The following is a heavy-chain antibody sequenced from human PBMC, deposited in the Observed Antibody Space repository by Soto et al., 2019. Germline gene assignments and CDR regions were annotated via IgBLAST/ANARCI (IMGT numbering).Heavy chain of an antibody. D-gene: IGHD6-19*01. Sequence: EVQLLESGGGLVQPGGSLRLSCAASGFTFSSFAMSWVRQAPGKGLEWVSAIGSRGDSTYYADSVKGRFTISRDNSKNTLSLQMNSLRAEDKAVYYCAKDLIYGYNSGRPFDSWGQGTLVTVSS. V-gene: IGHV3-23*01. CDR2: IGSRGDST. CDR3: AKDLIYGYNSGRPFDS. CDR1: GFTFSSFA. J-gene: IGHJ4*02.